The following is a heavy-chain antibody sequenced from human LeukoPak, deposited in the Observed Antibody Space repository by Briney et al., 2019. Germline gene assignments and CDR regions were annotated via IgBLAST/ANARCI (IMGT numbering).Heavy chain of an antibody. CDR3: AREAGYDFWSGYMHYGMDV. V-gene: IGHV6-1*01. CDR1: GDSVSSNSAA. Sequence: SQTLSLTCAISGDSVSSNSAAWNWIRQSPSRGLEWLGRTYYRSKWYNDYAVSVKSRITINPDTSKNQFSLQLNSVTPEDTAVYYCAREAGYDFWSGYMHYGMDVWGQGTAVTVSS. D-gene: IGHD3-3*01. J-gene: IGHJ6*02. CDR2: TYYRSKWYN.